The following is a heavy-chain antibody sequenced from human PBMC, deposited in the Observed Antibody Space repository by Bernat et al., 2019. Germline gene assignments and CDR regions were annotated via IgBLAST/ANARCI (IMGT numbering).Heavy chain of an antibody. D-gene: IGHD3-3*01. Sequence: EVQLVESGGGLVKPGGSLRLSCAASGFTFSSYSMNWVRQAPGKGLEWVSYISSSSSYIYYADSVKGRFTISRDNAKNSLYLQMNSLRAEDTAVYYSARDLGGMGGPFGAMDVWGKGTTVTVSS. CDR1: GFTFSSYS. CDR3: ARDLGGMGGPFGAMDV. V-gene: IGHV3-21*05. CDR2: ISSSSSYI. J-gene: IGHJ6*04.